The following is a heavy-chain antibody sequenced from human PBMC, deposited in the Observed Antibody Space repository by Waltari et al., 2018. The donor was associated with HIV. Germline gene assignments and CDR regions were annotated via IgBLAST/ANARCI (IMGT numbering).Heavy chain of an antibody. Sequence: QVQMVQSGAEVKKPGASVKVSCKASGYTFTDYNIHWVRQAAGQGLEWLGRISPNSVDTYFAQKFQGRVTLTRDASTSTAYMEMSSLTSDYTGSYYCARAPVGCSSTSCFFDIWGRGTLVTVSS. CDR2: ISPNSVDT. J-gene: IGHJ4*02. V-gene: IGHV1-2*05. D-gene: IGHD2-2*01. CDR1: GYTFTDYN. CDR3: ARAPVGCSSTSCFFDI.